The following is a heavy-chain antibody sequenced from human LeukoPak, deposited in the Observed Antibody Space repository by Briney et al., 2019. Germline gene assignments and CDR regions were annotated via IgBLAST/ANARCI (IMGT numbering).Heavy chain of an antibody. V-gene: IGHV3-48*01. CDR2: ISSSSSTI. CDR3: ARDSSGYHDNWFDP. D-gene: IGHD3-22*01. Sequence: GGSLRLSCAASGFTFSSYSMNWVRQAPGKGLEWVSYISSSSSTIYYAGSVKGRFTISRDNAKNSLYLQMNSLRAEDTAVYYCARDSSGYHDNWFDPWGQGTLVTVSS. J-gene: IGHJ5*02. CDR1: GFTFSSYS.